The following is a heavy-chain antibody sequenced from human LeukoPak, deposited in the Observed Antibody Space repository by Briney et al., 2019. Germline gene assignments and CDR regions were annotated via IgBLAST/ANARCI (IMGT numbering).Heavy chain of an antibody. D-gene: IGHD4-17*01. CDR1: GGSIGSGSYY. CDR3: VRHDYAGDYYYYMDV. Sequence: PSQTLSLTCTVSGGSIGSGSYYWSWIRQPAGKGLEWIGRIYTSGSTNYNPSLKSRVTISVDTSKNQFSPKLSSVTAADTAVYYCVRHDYAGDYYYYMDVWGKGTTVTVSS. V-gene: IGHV4-61*02. CDR2: IYTSGST. J-gene: IGHJ6*03.